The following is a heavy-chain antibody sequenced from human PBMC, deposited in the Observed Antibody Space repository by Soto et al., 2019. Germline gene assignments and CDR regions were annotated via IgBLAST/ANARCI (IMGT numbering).Heavy chain of an antibody. CDR3: ARLFYGSGRRYMDV. V-gene: IGHV1-69*13. D-gene: IGHD3-10*01. CDR2: IIPIFGTA. CDR1: GGTFSSYA. Sequence: GASVKVSCKASGGTFSSYAISWVRQAPGQGLEWMGGIIPIFGTANYAQKFQGRVTITADESTSTAYMELSSLRSEDTAVYYCARLFYGSGRRYMDVWGKGTTVTVSS. J-gene: IGHJ6*03.